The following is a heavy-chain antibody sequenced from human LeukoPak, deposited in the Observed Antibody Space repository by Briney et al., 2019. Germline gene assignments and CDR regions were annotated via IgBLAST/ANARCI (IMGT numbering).Heavy chain of an antibody. J-gene: IGHJ3*02. CDR1: GGSISSNY. CDR2: IYYSGPT. CDR3: ARGPYDSSGHRSGFDI. Sequence: SETLSLTCTVSGGSISSNYWSWIRQPPGKGLEWIGYIYYSGPTNYNPSLESRLTISVDTSKNQFSLILSSVTATDTAVYCCARGPYDSSGHRSGFDIWGQGTMVTVSS. D-gene: IGHD3-22*01. V-gene: IGHV4-59*01.